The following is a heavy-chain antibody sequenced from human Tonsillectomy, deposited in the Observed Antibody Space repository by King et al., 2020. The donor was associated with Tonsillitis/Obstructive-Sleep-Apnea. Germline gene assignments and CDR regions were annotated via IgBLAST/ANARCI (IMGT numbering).Heavy chain of an antibody. CDR3: ARDDKDDRYFDY. D-gene: IGHD2-15*01. CDR2: INPSSAIT. CDR1: GYTFTRYY. V-gene: IGHV1-46*01. Sequence: VQLVQSGAEVKKPGASVKVSCKASGYTFTRYYIHWVRQAPGQGLEWMGIINPSSAITTYAQTFQGRVTMTRDTSTSTVHMELSSLRSEDTAVYYCARDDKDDRYFDYWGQGTLVTVSS. J-gene: IGHJ4*02.